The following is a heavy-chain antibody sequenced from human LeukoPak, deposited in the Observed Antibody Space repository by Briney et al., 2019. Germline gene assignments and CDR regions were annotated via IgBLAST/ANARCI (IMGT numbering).Heavy chain of an antibody. D-gene: IGHD2-2*01. J-gene: IGHJ5*02. V-gene: IGHV6-1*01. CDR3: ARRLTQYDCFDP. CDR2: TYYRSTWYN. CDR1: GDSASSNSVT. Sequence: SQTLSLTCAISGDSASSNSVTWNWIRQSPSRGLEWLGRTYYRSTWYNDYAVSVRGRITVNPDTSKNQFSLHLNSVTPKDTAVYYCARRLTQYDCFDPWGQGILVTVS.